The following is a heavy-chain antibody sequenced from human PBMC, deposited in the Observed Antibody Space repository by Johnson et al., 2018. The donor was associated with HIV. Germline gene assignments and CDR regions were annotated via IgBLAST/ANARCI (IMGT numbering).Heavy chain of an antibody. J-gene: IGHJ3*02. CDR3: ARDRLLWFRELWPHDALDI. V-gene: IGHV3-66*01. Sequence: VLLVESGGGLVQPGGSLRLSCAASGFTVSSNYMNWVRQTPGTGLEWVSVIYSGGSTYYADSVKGRFTISRDNSKNTLYLQMNSLRTEDTAVYYCARDRLLWFRELWPHDALDIWGQGTMVTVSS. CDR2: IYSGGST. CDR1: GFTVSSNY. D-gene: IGHD3-10*01.